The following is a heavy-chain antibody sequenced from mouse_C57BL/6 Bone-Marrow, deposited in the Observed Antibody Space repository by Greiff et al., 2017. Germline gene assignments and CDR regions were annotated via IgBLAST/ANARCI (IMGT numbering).Heavy chain of an antibody. CDR1: GFTFSDYG. J-gene: IGHJ3*01. Sequence: EVKLMESGGGLVKPGGSLKLSCAASGFTFSDYGMHWVRQAPEKGLEWVAYISSGSSTIYYADTVKGRFTISRDNAKNTLFLQMTSLRSEDTAMYYCARGPYYYGSSYPFAYWGQGTLVTVSA. D-gene: IGHD1-1*01. CDR2: ISSGSSTI. V-gene: IGHV5-17*01. CDR3: ARGPYYYGSSYPFAY.